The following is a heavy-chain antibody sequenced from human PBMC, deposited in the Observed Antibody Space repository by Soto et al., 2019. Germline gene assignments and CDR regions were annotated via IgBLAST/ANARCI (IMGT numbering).Heavy chain of an antibody. V-gene: IGHV3-30-3*01. CDR3: ARSVPSHSSSSSYYYGMDV. CDR1: GFTFSSYA. Sequence: PGGSLRLSCAASGFTFSSYAMHWVRQAPGKGLEWVAVISYDGSNKYYADSVKGRFTISRDNSKNTLYLQMNSLRAEDTAVYYRARSVPSHSSSSSYYYGMDVWGQGTTVTVSS. CDR2: ISYDGSNK. J-gene: IGHJ6*02. D-gene: IGHD6-6*01.